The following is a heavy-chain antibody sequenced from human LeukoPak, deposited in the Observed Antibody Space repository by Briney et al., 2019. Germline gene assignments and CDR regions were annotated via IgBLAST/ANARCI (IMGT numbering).Heavy chain of an antibody. D-gene: IGHD6-13*01. J-gene: IGHJ4*02. CDR1: GGSISSYY. CDR2: IYYSGNT. CDR3: AMHTVIASSWSLDY. Sequence: PSETLSLTCTVSGGSISSYYWGWIRQPPGKGLEWIGSIYYSGNTYNNRSLKSRVTISVDTYKNQLSLKLTSVTAAETAVYYCAMHTVIASSWSLDYWGQGTLVTVSS. V-gene: IGHV4-39*01.